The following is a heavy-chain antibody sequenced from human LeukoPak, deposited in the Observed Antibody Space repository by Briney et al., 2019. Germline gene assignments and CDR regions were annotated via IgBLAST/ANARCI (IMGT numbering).Heavy chain of an antibody. CDR3: ATAGSNTQTWWFDY. J-gene: IGHJ4*02. CDR1: GFTFSTYS. CDR2: IGYSNIPI. V-gene: IGHV3-48*02. D-gene: IGHD2-15*01. Sequence: GRSLRLSCAASGFTFSTYSMTWVRQAPGKGLEWVSYIGYSNIPIYYADSVRGRFTVSRDNAKNSQYLQMNSLKDEDTAVYYCATAGSNTQTWWFDYWGRGVLVTVSS.